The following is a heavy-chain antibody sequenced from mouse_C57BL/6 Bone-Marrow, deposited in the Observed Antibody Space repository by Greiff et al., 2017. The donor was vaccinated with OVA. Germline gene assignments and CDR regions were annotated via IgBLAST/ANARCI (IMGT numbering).Heavy chain of an antibody. CDR3: ARYWFDY. D-gene: IGHD4-1*01. CDR2: INPNNGGT. CDR1: GYTFTDYN. V-gene: IGHV1-18*01. J-gene: IGHJ2*01. Sequence: EVKLVESGPELVKPGASVKIPCKASGYTFTDYNMDWVKQSHGKSLEWIGDINPNNGGTIYNQKFKGKATLTVDKSSSTAYMELRSLTSEDTAVYYCARYWFDYWGQGTTLTVSS.